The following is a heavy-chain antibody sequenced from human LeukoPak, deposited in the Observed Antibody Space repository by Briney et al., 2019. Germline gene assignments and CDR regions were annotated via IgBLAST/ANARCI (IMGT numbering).Heavy chain of an antibody. CDR3: ARSAPRLYSGSPYYFDY. D-gene: IGHD1-26*01. J-gene: IGHJ4*02. CDR1: GFTVSSNY. CDR2: ISSSGSTI. V-gene: IGHV3-11*01. Sequence: GGSLRLSCAASGFTVSSNYMSWIRQAPGKGLEWVSYISSSGSTIYYADSVKGRFTISRDNAKNSLYLQMNSLRAEDTAVYYCARSAPRLYSGSPYYFDYWGQGTLVTVSS.